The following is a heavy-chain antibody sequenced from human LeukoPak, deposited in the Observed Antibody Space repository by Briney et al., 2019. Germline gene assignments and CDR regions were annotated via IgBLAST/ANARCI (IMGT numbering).Heavy chain of an antibody. D-gene: IGHD5-24*01. J-gene: IGHJ6*03. CDR1: GGSISSYY. V-gene: IGHV4-59*01. CDR3: ARGLLEMATPYYYYYYIDV. Sequence: SETLSLTCTVAGGSISSYYWSWIRQPPGKGLEWIGYIYYSGSTNYNPSLKSRVTISVDTSKNQFSLKLSSVTAADTAVYYCARGLLEMATPYYYYYYIDVWGKGTTVTVSS. CDR2: IYYSGST.